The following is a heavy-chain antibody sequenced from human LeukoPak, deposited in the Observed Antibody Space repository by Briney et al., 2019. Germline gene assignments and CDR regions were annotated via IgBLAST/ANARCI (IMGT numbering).Heavy chain of an antibody. CDR2: IIPIFGTA. D-gene: IGHD3-22*01. CDR3: ASGVVDYYDSSGYYDWFDP. V-gene: IGHV1-69*05. Sequence: GSSVKVSCKASGGTFSSYAISWVRQAPGQGLEWMGGIIPIFGTANYAQKFQGRVTITTDESTSTAYMELSSLRSEDTAVYYCASGVVDYYDSSGYYDWFDPWGQGTLVTVSP. CDR1: GGTFSSYA. J-gene: IGHJ5*02.